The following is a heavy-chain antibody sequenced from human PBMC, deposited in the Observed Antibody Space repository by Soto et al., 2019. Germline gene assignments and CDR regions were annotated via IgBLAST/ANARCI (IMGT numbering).Heavy chain of an antibody. Sequence: QVQLVESGGGVVQPGRSLRLSCAASGFTFSSYAMHWVRQAPGKGLEWVAVISYDGSNKYYADSVKGRFTISRDNSKNTLYLQMNSLRAEDTAVYYCARDLLIVVVTALDYWGQGTLVTVSS. CDR1: GFTFSSYA. CDR2: ISYDGSNK. V-gene: IGHV3-30-3*01. J-gene: IGHJ4*02. CDR3: ARDLLIVVVTALDY. D-gene: IGHD2-21*02.